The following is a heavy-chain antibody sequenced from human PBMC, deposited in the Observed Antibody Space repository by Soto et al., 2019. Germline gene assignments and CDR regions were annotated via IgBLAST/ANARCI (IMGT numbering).Heavy chain of an antibody. CDR1: GYTFTSYG. Sequence: ASVKVSCKASGYTFTSYGISWVRQAPGQGLEWMGWISAYNGNTNYAQKLQGRVTMTTDTSTSTAYMELRSLRSDDTAVYYWASSTYYYGSGSFHFDYWGKGTLVTVSS. CDR3: ASSTYYYGSGSFHFDY. D-gene: IGHD3-10*01. J-gene: IGHJ4*02. V-gene: IGHV1-18*04. CDR2: ISAYNGNT.